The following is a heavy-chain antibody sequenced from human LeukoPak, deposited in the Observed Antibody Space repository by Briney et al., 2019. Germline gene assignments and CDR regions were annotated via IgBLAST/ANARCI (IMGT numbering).Heavy chain of an antibody. Sequence: ASVKVSCKASGYTFTSYDINWVRQATGQGLEWMGWMNPNSGNTGYAQKFQGRVTMTRNTSISTAYMELSSLRSEDTAVYYCARVEDSSGYYGTDYWGQGTLVTVSS. J-gene: IGHJ4*02. V-gene: IGHV1-8*01. CDR1: GYTFTSYD. D-gene: IGHD3-22*01. CDR2: MNPNSGNT. CDR3: ARVEDSSGYYGTDY.